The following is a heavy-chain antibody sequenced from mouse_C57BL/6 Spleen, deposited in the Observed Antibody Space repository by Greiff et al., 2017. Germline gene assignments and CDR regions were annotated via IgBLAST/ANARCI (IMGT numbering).Heavy chain of an antibody. Sequence: EVQLVESGGGLVQPGGSLKLSCAASGFTFSDYYMYWVRQTPEKRLEWVAYISNGGGSTYYPDTVKGRFTISRDNAKNTLYLQMSRLKSEDTAMYYCARQRAFITTVVATRDWYFDVWGTGTTVTVSS. CDR1: GFTFSDYY. D-gene: IGHD1-1*01. V-gene: IGHV5-12*01. CDR2: ISNGGGST. J-gene: IGHJ1*03. CDR3: ARQRAFITTVVATRDWYFDV.